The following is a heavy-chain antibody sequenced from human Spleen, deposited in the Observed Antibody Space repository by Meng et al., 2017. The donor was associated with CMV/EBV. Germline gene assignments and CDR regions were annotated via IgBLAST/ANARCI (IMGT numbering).Heavy chain of an antibody. Sequence: YTFTGYYMHWVRQAPGQGLEWMGWINPNSGGTNYAQKFQGRVTMTRDTSISTAYMELSRLRSDDTAVYYCARDHSHGYIAVAGTGFDYWGQGTLVTVSS. CDR3: ARDHSHGYIAVAGTGFDY. D-gene: IGHD6-19*01. CDR1: YTFTGYY. CDR2: INPNSGGT. J-gene: IGHJ4*02. V-gene: IGHV1-2*02.